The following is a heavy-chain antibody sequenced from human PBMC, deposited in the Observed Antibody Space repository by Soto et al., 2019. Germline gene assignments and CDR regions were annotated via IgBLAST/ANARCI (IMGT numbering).Heavy chain of an antibody. CDR1: GFTVSSKY. D-gene: IGHD2-15*01. J-gene: IGHJ6*04. CDR2: IQSGGTT. V-gene: IGHV3-66*01. Sequence: EVQLVESGGGLVQPGGSLRLSCAASGFTVSSKYMTWVRQAPGKGLVWVSLIQSGGTTYYADSVNGRFTISSDTTENTLHLQMDSVRVEDTAVYYCARDDVLCDGGRCYGIPLDAWGKGTTVTVSS. CDR3: ARDDVLCDGGRCYGIPLDA.